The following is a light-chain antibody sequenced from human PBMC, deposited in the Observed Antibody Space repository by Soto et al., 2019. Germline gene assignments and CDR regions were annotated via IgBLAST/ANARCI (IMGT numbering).Light chain of an antibody. CDR1: QSLSNN. V-gene: IGKV3-15*01. CDR3: QHRGT. J-gene: IGKJ1*01. Sequence: EMVLTQSPATLSVSPGERATLSCRASQSLSNNLAWYQQKPGQAPRLLIYGASTRANGIPARFSGSGSGTDFTLTISSLQSEYFAVYHCQHRGTFGQGTKVEIK. CDR2: GAS.